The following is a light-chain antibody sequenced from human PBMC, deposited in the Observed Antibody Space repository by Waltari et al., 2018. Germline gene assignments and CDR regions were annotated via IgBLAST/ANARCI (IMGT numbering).Light chain of an antibody. V-gene: IGLV2-8*01. J-gene: IGLJ3*02. CDR2: EVS. Sequence: QSALTQPPSASGSPGQSVTISCTGTSSDVGGYNYVSWYQQHPDKAPKLMIYEVSKRPAGVPDRFSGSKSGSTPSLTVSGLQAEDEAEYYCSSYAGSNNWVFGGGTKLTVL. CDR3: SSYAGSNNWV. CDR1: SSDVGGYNY.